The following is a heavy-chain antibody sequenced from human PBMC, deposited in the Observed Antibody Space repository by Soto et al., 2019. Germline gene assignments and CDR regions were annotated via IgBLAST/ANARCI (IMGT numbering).Heavy chain of an antibody. V-gene: IGHV4-39*07. J-gene: IGHJ5*02. Sequence: SETLSLTCPVSGGSISSNSHYWGWIRQPPGKGLESIANIYYDGNTYYNPSLKSRVTISVDTSKNQFSLKLTSVTAADTAVYYCARSVFPWGQGTLVTVS. CDR2: IYYDGNT. CDR1: GGSISSNSHY. CDR3: ARSVFP.